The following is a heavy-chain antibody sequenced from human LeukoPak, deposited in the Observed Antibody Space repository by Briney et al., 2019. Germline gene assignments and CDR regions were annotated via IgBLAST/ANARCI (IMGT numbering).Heavy chain of an antibody. J-gene: IGHJ6*02. V-gene: IGHV4-34*01. CDR2: INHSGST. Sequence: PSETLSLTCAVYGGSFSGYYWSWLRQPPGKGLEWIGEINHSGSTNYNPSLKSRVTISVDTSKNQFSLKLSSVTAADTAVYYCARTITIFGVVIPGLYGMDVWGQGTTVTVSS. D-gene: IGHD3-3*01. CDR1: GGSFSGYY. CDR3: ARTITIFGVVIPGLYGMDV.